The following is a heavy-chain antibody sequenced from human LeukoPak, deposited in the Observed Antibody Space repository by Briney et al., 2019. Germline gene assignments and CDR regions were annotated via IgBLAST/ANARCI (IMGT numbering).Heavy chain of an antibody. Sequence: ASVTVSCKASGGTFSSYAISWVRQAPGQGLEWMGRIIPILGIANYAQKFQGRVTITADKSTSTAYMELSSLRSEDTAVYYCARSHSGSYLFDYWGQGTLVTVSS. D-gene: IGHD1-26*01. V-gene: IGHV1-69*04. CDR1: GGTFSSYA. CDR3: ARSHSGSYLFDY. CDR2: IIPILGIA. J-gene: IGHJ4*02.